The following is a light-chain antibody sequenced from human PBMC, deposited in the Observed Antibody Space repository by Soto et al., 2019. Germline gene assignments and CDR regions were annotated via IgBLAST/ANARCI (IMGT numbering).Light chain of an antibody. CDR2: GNS. CDR1: SSNIGAPYD. Sequence: QSVLTQPPSMSGAPGQRVTISCTGSSSNIGAPYDVHWYQQFPGTAPKLLISGNSNRPSGVPDRFSGSTSGTSASLALTGLQAEDEADYYCQSYDHSLNARVFGGGTQLTVL. V-gene: IGLV1-40*01. J-gene: IGLJ3*02. CDR3: QSYDHSLNARV.